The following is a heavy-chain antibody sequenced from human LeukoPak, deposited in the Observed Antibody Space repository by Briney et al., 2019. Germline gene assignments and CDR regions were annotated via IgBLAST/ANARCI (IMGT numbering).Heavy chain of an antibody. CDR1: GFTFDDYA. CDR3: AKVQGAAGTGGGSGFDY. J-gene: IGHJ4*02. CDR2: ISWNSGSI. Sequence: PGGSLRLSCAASGFTFDDYAMHWVRQAPGKGLEWVSGISWNSGSIGYADSVKGRFTISRDNAKNSLYLQMNSLRAEATALYYCAKVQGAAGTGGGSGFDYWGQGTLVTVSS. V-gene: IGHV3-9*01. D-gene: IGHD6-13*01.